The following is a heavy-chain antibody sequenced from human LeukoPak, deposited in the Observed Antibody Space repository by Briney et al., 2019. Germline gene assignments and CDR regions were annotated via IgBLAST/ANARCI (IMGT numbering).Heavy chain of an antibody. CDR3: ARGGELPSGPYFDY. J-gene: IGHJ4*02. CDR2: ISYSGSS. D-gene: IGHD1-7*01. CDR1: DGSISSSSYS. Sequence: PSETLSLTCTVSDGSISSSSYSWGWIRQPPGKGLAYIGYISYSGSSDYNPSLKSRVTISVDTSKNQFSLKLSSVTAADTAVYFCARGGELPSGPYFDYWGQGTLVTVSS. V-gene: IGHV4-61*05.